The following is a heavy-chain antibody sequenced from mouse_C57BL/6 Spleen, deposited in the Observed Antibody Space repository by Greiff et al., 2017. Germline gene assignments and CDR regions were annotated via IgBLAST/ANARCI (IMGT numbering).Heavy chain of an antibody. J-gene: IGHJ2*01. Sequence: EVKLVESGGGLVKPGGSLKLSCAASGFTFSDYGMHWVRQAPEKGLEWVAYISSGSSTIYYADTVKGRFTISRDNAKNTLFLQMTSLRSEDTAMYYCARPYYYGPPYFDYWGQGTTLTVSS. V-gene: IGHV5-17*01. CDR2: ISSGSSTI. D-gene: IGHD1-1*01. CDR1: GFTFSDYG. CDR3: ARPYYYGPPYFDY.